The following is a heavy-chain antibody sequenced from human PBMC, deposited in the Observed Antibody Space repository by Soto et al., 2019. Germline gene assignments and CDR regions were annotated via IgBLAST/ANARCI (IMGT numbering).Heavy chain of an antibody. D-gene: IGHD1-26*01. CDR2: IIPIFSTA. CDR3: ATYPRGRGYYYGMDV. Sequence: QVQLVQSGAEERKSGSSVKVSCKASGGTFSSYAISWVRQAPGQGLEWMGGIIPIFSTANYAQKFQGRVTITADESTSTAYMELSSLRSEDTAVYYCATYPRGRGYYYGMDVWGQGTTVTVSS. V-gene: IGHV1-69*12. CDR1: GGTFSSYA. J-gene: IGHJ6*02.